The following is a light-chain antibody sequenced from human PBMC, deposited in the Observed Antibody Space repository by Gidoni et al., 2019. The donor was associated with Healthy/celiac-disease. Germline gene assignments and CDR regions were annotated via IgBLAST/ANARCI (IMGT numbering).Light chain of an antibody. CDR3: QQYNSYEYT. J-gene: IGKJ2*01. CDR1: QSISSW. V-gene: IGKV1-5*01. Sequence: DIHMTPSPSTLSASVGDRVTITCRASQSISSWLAWYQQKPGKAPKLLIYDASSLESGVPSRFSGSGSGTEFTLTISSLQPDDFATYYCQQYNSYEYTFGQGTKLEIK. CDR2: DAS.